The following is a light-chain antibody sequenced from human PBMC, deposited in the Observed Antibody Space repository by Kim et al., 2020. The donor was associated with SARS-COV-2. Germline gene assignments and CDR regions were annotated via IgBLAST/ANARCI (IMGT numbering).Light chain of an antibody. CDR3: QQYNNWTQT. Sequence: GSQGERAPRYSRASKSVSSNLAWNQKKPGHAPRLLIYGASTRATGIPAGFSGSGSETEFTLTINNLQSEDFAVYYCQQYNNWTQTCGQGTKVDIK. J-gene: IGKJ1*01. CDR2: GAS. CDR1: KSVSSN. V-gene: IGKV3-15*01.